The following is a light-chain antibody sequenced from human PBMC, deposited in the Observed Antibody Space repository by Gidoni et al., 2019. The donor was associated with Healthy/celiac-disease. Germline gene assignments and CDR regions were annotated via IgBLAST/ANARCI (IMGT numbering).Light chain of an antibody. J-gene: IGKJ1*01. CDR1: QGISSY. Sequence: AIWMTQSPSLLSASTGDKFTISCLMSQGISSYLAWYQQKPGKAPELLIYAASTLQSGVPSRFSGSGSGTDFTLTISCLQSEDFATYYCQQYYSFPWTFGQGTKVEIK. CDR2: AAS. CDR3: QQYYSFPWT. V-gene: IGKV1D-8*02.